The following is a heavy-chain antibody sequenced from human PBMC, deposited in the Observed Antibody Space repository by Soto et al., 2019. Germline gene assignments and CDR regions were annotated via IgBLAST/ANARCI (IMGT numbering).Heavy chain of an antibody. Sequence: SETLSLTCAVSGYSISSGYYWGWIRQPPGKGLEWIGSIYHSGSTYYNPSLKSRVTISVDTSKNQFSLKLSSVTAADTAVYYCARDKEYDFWSLQSDYWGQGTLVTVSS. CDR3: ARDKEYDFWSLQSDY. V-gene: IGHV4-38-2*02. D-gene: IGHD3-3*01. J-gene: IGHJ4*02. CDR2: IYHSGST. CDR1: GYSISSGYY.